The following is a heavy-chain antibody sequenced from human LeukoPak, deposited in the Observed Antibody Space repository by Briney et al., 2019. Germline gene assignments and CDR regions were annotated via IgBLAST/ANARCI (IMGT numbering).Heavy chain of an antibody. CDR2: ISWDSGSI. D-gene: IGHD2-21*01. J-gene: IGHJ4*02. V-gene: IGHV3-9*01. CDR1: GFTFDDYA. CDR3: ARAIGDWYYFDY. Sequence: GGSLRLSCAASGFTFDDYAMHWVRQAPGKGLEWVSGISWDSGSIGYADSVKGRFTISRDNAKNSLYLQMNSLRAEDTAVYYCARAIGDWYYFDYWGQGALVTVSS.